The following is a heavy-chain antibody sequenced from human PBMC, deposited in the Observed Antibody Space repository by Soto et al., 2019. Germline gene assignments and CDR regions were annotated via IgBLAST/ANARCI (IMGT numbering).Heavy chain of an antibody. CDR1: GDSVSSNSAA. D-gene: IGHD6-19*01. J-gene: IGHJ1*01. V-gene: IGHV6-1*01. CDR3: ARGSPWYSSGWAEFQH. Sequence: PSQTLSLTCAISGDSVSSNSAAWNWIRQSPSRGLEWLGRTYYRSKWYNDYAVSVKSRITINPDTSKNQFSLQLNSVTPEDTAVYYCARGSPWYSSGWAEFQHWGQGTLVTVSS. CDR2: TYYRSKWYN.